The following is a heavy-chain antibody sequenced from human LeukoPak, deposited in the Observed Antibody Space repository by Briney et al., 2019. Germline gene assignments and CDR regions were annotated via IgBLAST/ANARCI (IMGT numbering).Heavy chain of an antibody. J-gene: IGHJ6*03. D-gene: IGHD6-13*01. CDR1: GGTVRRYA. Sequence: ASVKVSYNASGGTVRRYAISWVRQAPGQGLEWMGGIIPIFGTANNAQKFQGRVTITTDESTSTAYMELSSLRSEDTAVYYCARGLAHAGRQYYYYYMDVWGKGTTVTVSS. CDR3: ARGLAHAGRQYYYYYMDV. V-gene: IGHV1-69*05. CDR2: IIPIFGTA.